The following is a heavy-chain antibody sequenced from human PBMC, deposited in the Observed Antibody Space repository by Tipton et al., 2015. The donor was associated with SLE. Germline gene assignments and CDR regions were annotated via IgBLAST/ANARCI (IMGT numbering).Heavy chain of an antibody. J-gene: IGHJ4*02. CDR3: ARAYDFWSGYPRTLDY. V-gene: IGHV4-34*01. CDR2: INHSGST. D-gene: IGHD3-3*01. Sequence: TLSLTCAVYGGSFSGYYWSWIRQPPGKGLEWIGEINHSGSTNYNPSLKSRVTISVDTSKNQFSLKLSSVTAADTAVYYCARAYDFWSGYPRTLDYWGQGTLVTVSS. CDR1: GGSFSGYY.